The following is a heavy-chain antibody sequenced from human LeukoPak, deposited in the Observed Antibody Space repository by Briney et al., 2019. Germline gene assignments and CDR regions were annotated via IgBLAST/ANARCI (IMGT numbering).Heavy chain of an antibody. CDR3: AYSSGILFDY. J-gene: IGHJ4*02. Sequence: GGSLRLSCAASGFTFSSYSMNWVRQAPGKGLEWVSYISSSSSTIYYADSVKGRFTISRDNAKNSLYLQMNSLRAEDTAVYYCAYSSGILFDYWGQGTLVTVSS. V-gene: IGHV3-48*04. CDR2: ISSSSSTI. D-gene: IGHD6-19*01. CDR1: GFTFSSYS.